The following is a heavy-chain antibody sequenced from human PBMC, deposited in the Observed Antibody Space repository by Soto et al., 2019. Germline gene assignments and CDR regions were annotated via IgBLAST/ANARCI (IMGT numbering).Heavy chain of an antibody. V-gene: IGHV3-48*03. D-gene: IGHD3-10*01. CDR2: ISSSGSTI. J-gene: IGHJ6*02. CDR3: ARDDGLGLAPYYGMDV. CDR1: GFTFSSYE. Sequence: EVQLVESGGGLVQPGGSLRLSCAASGFTFSSYEMNWVRQAPGTGLEWVSYISSSGSTIFYADSVKGRFTISRDNAKNSLYLQMNSLRAEDTAVYYCARDDGLGLAPYYGMDVWGQGTTVTVSS.